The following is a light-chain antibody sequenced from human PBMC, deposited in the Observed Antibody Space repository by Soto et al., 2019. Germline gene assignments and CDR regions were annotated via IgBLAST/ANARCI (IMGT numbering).Light chain of an antibody. CDR3: VQHYSYPLT. V-gene: IGKV1-5*03. Sequence: DIQMTQSPSTLSASVGDSVTLTCRASQSISGWLAWFQQKPGTAPKLLIYKASSLESGVPSRFSGSGSGTEFTLTVSSLQPEDFATYYCVQHYSYPLTFGGGTKVDI. CDR1: QSISGW. CDR2: KAS. J-gene: IGKJ4*01.